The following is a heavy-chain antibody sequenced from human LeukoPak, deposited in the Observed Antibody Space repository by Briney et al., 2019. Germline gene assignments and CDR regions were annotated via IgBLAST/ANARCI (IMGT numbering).Heavy chain of an antibody. Sequence: SVKVSCKASGGTFSSYVISWVRQAPGRGLEWMGGIIPIFGTANYAQKFQGRVTITTDESTSTAYMELSSLRSEDTAVYYCARDLGSEAAADNVGVAFDIWGQGTMVTVSS. CDR3: ARDLGSEAAADNVGVAFDI. CDR2: IIPIFGTA. CDR1: GGTFSSYV. V-gene: IGHV1-69*05. J-gene: IGHJ3*02. D-gene: IGHD6-13*01.